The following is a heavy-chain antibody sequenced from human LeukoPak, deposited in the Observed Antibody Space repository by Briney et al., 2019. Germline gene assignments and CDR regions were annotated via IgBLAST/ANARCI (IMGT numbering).Heavy chain of an antibody. D-gene: IGHD3-22*01. J-gene: IGHJ3*02. V-gene: IGHV3-23*01. CDR3: AKDSGLSTMIVVPWGAFDI. Sequence: GGSLRLSCAASGFTFSSYEMNWVRQAPGKGLEWVSAISGSGGSTYYADSVKGRFTISRDNSKNTLYLQMNSLRAEDTAVYYCAKDSGLSTMIVVPWGAFDIWGQGTMVTVSS. CDR2: ISGSGGST. CDR1: GFTFSSYE.